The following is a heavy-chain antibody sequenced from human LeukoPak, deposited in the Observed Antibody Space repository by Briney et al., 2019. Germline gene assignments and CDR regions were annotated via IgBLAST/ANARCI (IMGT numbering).Heavy chain of an antibody. V-gene: IGHV1-69*01. Sequence: SSVTLCCSSSAATFTCYAISWMRDPPAPGLEWMGGITPIFGTANYAQNFQGRVTITADESTSTAYTELSSLRSEDTAVYYCARDIPDGLGWGEGTLVSVSS. D-gene: IGHD2-21*01. J-gene: IGHJ4*02. CDR2: ITPIFGTA. CDR1: AATFTCYA. CDR3: ARDIPDGLG.